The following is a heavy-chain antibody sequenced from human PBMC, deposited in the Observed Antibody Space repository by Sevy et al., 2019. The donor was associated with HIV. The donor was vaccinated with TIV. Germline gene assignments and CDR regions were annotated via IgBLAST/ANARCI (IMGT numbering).Heavy chain of an antibody. V-gene: IGHV1-69*13. Sequence: ASVKVSCKASGGTFSSYAISWVRQAPGQGLEWMGGIIPIFGTANNAQKFQGRVTITADESTSTAYMELSSLRSEDTAVYYCARDFPPGGYCSSTSCYTNWFDPWGQGTLVTVSS. D-gene: IGHD2-2*02. CDR1: GGTFSSYA. J-gene: IGHJ5*02. CDR3: ARDFPPGGYCSSTSCYTNWFDP. CDR2: IIPIFGTA.